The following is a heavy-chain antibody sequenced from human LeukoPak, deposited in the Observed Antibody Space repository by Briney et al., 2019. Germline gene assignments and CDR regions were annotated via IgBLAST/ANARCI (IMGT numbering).Heavy chain of an antibody. Sequence: PGRSLRLSCAASGFTFSSYAMHWVRQAPGKGLEWVAVISYDGSNKYYADSVKGRFTISGDNSKNTLYLQMNSLRAEDTAVYYCARVYGDYGYFDYWGQGTLVTVSS. J-gene: IGHJ4*02. V-gene: IGHV3-30-3*01. CDR2: ISYDGSNK. CDR3: ARVYGDYGYFDY. CDR1: GFTFSSYA. D-gene: IGHD4-17*01.